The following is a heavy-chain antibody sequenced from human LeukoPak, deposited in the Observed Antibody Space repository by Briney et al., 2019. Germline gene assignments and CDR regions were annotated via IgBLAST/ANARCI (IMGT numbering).Heavy chain of an antibody. CDR2: IWYDGSNK. J-gene: IGHJ4*02. Sequence: GGSLRLSCAASGFTFSSYGMHWVRQAPGKGLEWVAVIWYDGSNKYYADSVKGRFTISRDNSKNTLYLQMNSLRAEDTAVYYCARDSRGVRSFDYWGQGTLVTVSS. D-gene: IGHD3-10*01. CDR3: ARDSRGVRSFDY. V-gene: IGHV3-33*01. CDR1: GFTFSSYG.